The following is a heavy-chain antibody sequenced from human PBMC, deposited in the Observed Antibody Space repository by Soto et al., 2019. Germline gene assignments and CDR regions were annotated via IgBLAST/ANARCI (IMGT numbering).Heavy chain of an antibody. V-gene: IGHV4-34*01. D-gene: IGHD3-10*01. CDR2: IYYSGST. CDR3: ARQGEDGFDV. Sequence: LETLSLTCAVYGGSFSGYYWIWIRQPPGKGLEWIGSIYYSGSTYYNPSLKSRVTISVDTSKNQFSLKLSSVTAADTAVYYCARQGEDGFDVWGQGTTVTVSS. J-gene: IGHJ6*02. CDR1: GGSFSGYY.